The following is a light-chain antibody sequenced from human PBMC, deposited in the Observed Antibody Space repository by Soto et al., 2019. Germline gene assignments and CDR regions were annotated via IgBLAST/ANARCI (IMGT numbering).Light chain of an antibody. Sequence: DIQMTQSPSSLSASVGDRVTITCRASQSISSYLNWYQQKPGKAPKLLIYAASSLQSGVPSRFSGSGSGTDFPLTISRLQPEDFATYYCQQSYSTPGTFGQGTKVEIK. CDR2: AAS. CDR1: QSISSY. V-gene: IGKV1-39*01. CDR3: QQSYSTPGT. J-gene: IGKJ1*01.